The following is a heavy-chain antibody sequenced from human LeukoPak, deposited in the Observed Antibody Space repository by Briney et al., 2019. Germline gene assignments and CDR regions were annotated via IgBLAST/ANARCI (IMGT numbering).Heavy chain of an antibody. CDR2: ISGSGGST. Sequence: GSLRLFCAASGFTSSSYAMSWVRQAPGKGLEWVSAISGSGGSTYYADSVKGRFTISRDNSKNTLYLQMNSLRAEDTAVYYCAVTATPPQSQLLLGYYYYGMDVWGQGTTATVSS. CDR1: GFTSSSYA. D-gene: IGHD2-2*01. CDR3: AVTATPPQSQLLLGYYYYGMDV. J-gene: IGHJ6*02. V-gene: IGHV3-23*01.